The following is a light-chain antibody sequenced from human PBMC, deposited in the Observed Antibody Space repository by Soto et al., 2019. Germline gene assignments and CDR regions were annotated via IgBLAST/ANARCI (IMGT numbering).Light chain of an antibody. Sequence: DIQMTQSPSTLSASVGDRVTITCRASQSISSWLAWYQQKPGKAPKLLIYDASSLESGVPSRFSGSGSGTEFTLSISSLQSEDFAVYYCQQYNSRPPITFGQGTRLEIK. CDR2: DAS. J-gene: IGKJ5*01. CDR3: QQYNSRPPIT. V-gene: IGKV1-5*01. CDR1: QSISSW.